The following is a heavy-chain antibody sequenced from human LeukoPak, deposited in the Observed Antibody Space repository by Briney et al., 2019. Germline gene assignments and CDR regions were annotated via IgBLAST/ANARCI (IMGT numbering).Heavy chain of an antibody. V-gene: IGHV3-7*01. J-gene: IGHJ1*01. Sequence: GASLSLSCAASGFTSSSYWMSWVRQAPGKGLEWVANIKQDGSDKYYVDSVKGRFTISRDNAKNSLYRQMNSLRAEDTAVYYCARGLMGATHYFQHWGQGTLVTVSS. CDR3: ARGLMGATHYFQH. CDR1: GFTSSSYW. D-gene: IGHD1-26*01. CDR2: IKQDGSDK.